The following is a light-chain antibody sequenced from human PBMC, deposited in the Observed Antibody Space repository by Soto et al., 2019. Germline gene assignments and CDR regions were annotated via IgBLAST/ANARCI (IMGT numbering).Light chain of an antibody. CDR1: QSLSSY. J-gene: IGKJ4*01. Sequence: SQSLSSYLAWYQQKPGQAPRLLIYDASERATGIPARFSGSGSGTEFTLTISSLQSEDFAVYYCQQYNNWPLTLGGGTKVDIK. V-gene: IGKV3D-15*01. CDR2: DAS. CDR3: QQYNNWPLT.